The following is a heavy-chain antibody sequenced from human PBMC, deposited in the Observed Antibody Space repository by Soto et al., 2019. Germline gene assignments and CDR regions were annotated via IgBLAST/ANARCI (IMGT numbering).Heavy chain of an antibody. CDR3: ARDKGYYDSSGYSGGALHAFDI. Sequence: ASVKVSCKASGGTFSSYAISWVRQAPGQGLEWMGGIIPIFGTANYAQKFQGRVTITADESTSTAYMELSSLRSEDTAVCYCARDKGYYDSSGYSGGALHAFDIWGQGAMVTVSS. V-gene: IGHV1-69*13. D-gene: IGHD3-22*01. CDR2: IIPIFGTA. J-gene: IGHJ3*02. CDR1: GGTFSSYA.